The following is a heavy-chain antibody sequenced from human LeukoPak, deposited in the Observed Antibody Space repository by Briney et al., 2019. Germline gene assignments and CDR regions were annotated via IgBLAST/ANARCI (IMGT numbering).Heavy chain of an antibody. D-gene: IGHD3-16*01. CDR2: IKQNGNEK. Sequence: PGGSLRLSCAASGFTFSSYWMTWVRQAPGKGLEWVANIKQNGNEKNYVDSVEGRFTISRDNAKNSLYLQMNSLRAEDTAVYYRARELRTFDYWGQGTLVTVSS. J-gene: IGHJ4*02. CDR3: ARELRTFDY. V-gene: IGHV3-7*01. CDR1: GFTFSSYW.